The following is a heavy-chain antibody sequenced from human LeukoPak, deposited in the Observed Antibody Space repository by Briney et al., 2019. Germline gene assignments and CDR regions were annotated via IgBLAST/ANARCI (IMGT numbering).Heavy chain of an antibody. D-gene: IGHD5-12*01. V-gene: IGHV4-4*09. CDR2: IYTSGST. CDR1: GGSISSYY. CDR3: ARQHSGYDYFDY. J-gene: IGHJ4*02. Sequence: SETLSLTCTDSGGSISSYYWSWIRQPPGKGLEWIGYIYTSGSTNYNPSLKSRVTISVDTSKNQFSLKLSSVTAADTAVYYCARQHSGYDYFDYWGQGTLVTVSS.